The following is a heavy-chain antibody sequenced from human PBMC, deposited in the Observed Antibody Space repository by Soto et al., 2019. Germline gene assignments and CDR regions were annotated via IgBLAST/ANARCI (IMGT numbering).Heavy chain of an antibody. CDR2: MNPNSGHT. CDR3: ASAMSTK. Sequence: QVQLVQSGAEMKKPGASVKVSCKASGYTFTSHDINWMRQTTGQGLEWMGWMNPNSGHTNYAQKFQGRVTMTRDTSISTAYMELTKLRAEDTAIYFCASAMSTKWGQGTLVTVSS. D-gene: IGHD2-2*01. J-gene: IGHJ4*02. CDR1: GYTFTSHD. V-gene: IGHV1-8*01.